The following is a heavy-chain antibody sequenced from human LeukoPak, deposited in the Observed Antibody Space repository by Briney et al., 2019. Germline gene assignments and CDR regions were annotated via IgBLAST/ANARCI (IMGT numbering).Heavy chain of an antibody. CDR3: ARDSGYSSVDGY. D-gene: IGHD6-19*01. V-gene: IGHV3-66*01. CDR2: IYSGGGT. Sequence: GGSLRLSCAASGLTVSSNYMSWVRQAPGKGLEWVSVIYSGGGTFYADSVKGRFTISRDDSKNTLYLQMNSLRAEDTAVYYCARDSGYSSVDGYWGQGTLVTVSS. CDR1: GLTVSSNY. J-gene: IGHJ4*02.